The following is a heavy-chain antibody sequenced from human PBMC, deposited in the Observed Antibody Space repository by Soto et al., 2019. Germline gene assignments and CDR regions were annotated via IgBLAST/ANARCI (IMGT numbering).Heavy chain of an antibody. CDR1: GAYVSSRSYY. J-gene: IGHJ2*01. D-gene: IGHD3-10*01. V-gene: IGHV4-61*01. CDR3: ARDVRLLVRDLPWYFDL. CDR2: IHDSEST. Sequence: QVQLQESGPGLVKPSETLSLTCTVSGAYVSSRSYYWSWIRQPPGKGLEWIGYIHDSESTTYTPSLKSRVTISVDTSKNQFSLKLSSVTAADTAVYYCARDVRLLVRDLPWYFDLWGRGTLVTVSS.